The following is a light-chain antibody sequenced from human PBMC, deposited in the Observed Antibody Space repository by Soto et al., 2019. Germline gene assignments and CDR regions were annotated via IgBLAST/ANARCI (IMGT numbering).Light chain of an antibody. V-gene: IGKV3-11*01. Sequence: EIVLTQSPVTLYLSPGEGATLSCRASQSVSTYLAWYQQKPGQAPRLLIYDASNRATGIPARFSGSGSGTDFTLTITSLEPEDFAVYYCQQRTNWPPGYSFGQGTKLEIK. CDR3: QQRTNWPPGYS. CDR2: DAS. J-gene: IGKJ2*03. CDR1: QSVSTY.